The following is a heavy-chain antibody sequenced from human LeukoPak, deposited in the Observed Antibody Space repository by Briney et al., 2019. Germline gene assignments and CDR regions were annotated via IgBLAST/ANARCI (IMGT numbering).Heavy chain of an antibody. CDR3: ARLSTDIVVVPAAMGFDY. CDR1: GGSSRYKFSTYW. CDR2: IYPGDSDT. V-gene: IGHV5-51*01. D-gene: IGHD2-2*01. Sequence: GESLKISCQGSGGSSRYKFSTYWIGWVRQMPGKGLEWMGIIYPGDSDTRYSPSFQGQVTISADKSISTAYLQWSSLKASDTAMYYCARLSTDIVVVPAAMGFDYWGQGTLVTVSS. J-gene: IGHJ4*02.